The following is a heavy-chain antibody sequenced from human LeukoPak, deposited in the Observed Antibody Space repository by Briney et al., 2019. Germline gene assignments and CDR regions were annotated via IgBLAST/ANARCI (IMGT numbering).Heavy chain of an antibody. D-gene: IGHD6-19*01. CDR1: GGSISSGNYY. CDR2: IYTDGST. V-gene: IGHV4-61*02. J-gene: IGHJ4*02. Sequence: PSQTLSLTCTVSGGSISSGNYYWSWIRQPAGKGLEYIGRIYTDGSTHYNPSLKSRVTISVDTSRNQFPLSLSSVTAADTAVYYCARKAVTGYYFDYWGQGTLVTVSS. CDR3: ARKAVTGYYFDY.